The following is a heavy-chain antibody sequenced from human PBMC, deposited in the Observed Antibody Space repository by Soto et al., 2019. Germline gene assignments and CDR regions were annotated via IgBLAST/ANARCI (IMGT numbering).Heavy chain of an antibody. CDR1: GGSISGYY. D-gene: IGHD2-8*02. CDR3: ARDKITGLFDY. J-gene: IGHJ4*02. V-gene: IGHV4-34*01. CDR2: INHSGST. Sequence: SETLSLTCTVSGGSISGYYWTWIRQPPGTGLEWIGEINHSGSTNYNPSLKSRVTISVDTSKNQFSLKLTSVTAADTAVYYCARDKITGLFDYWGQGTMVTVSS.